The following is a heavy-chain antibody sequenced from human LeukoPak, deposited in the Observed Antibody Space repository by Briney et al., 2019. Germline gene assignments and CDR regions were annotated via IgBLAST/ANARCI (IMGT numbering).Heavy chain of an antibody. CDR2: ISWNSGSI. CDR1: GFTFDDYA. J-gene: IGHJ3*02. Sequence: GGSLRLFCAASGFTFDDYAMHWVRHARGKGLEGVSGISWNSGSIGYADSVKGRFTISRDNAKNSLYQQMNSLRAEDMALYYCAKDIECQLLFAFDIWGQGTMVTVSS. D-gene: IGHD2-2*01. V-gene: IGHV3-9*03. CDR3: AKDIECQLLFAFDI.